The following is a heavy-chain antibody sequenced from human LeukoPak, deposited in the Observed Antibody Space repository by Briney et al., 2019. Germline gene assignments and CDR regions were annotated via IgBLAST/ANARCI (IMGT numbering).Heavy chain of an antibody. D-gene: IGHD2-2*01. CDR2: IYTSGST. J-gene: IGHJ5*02. CDR1: GGSISSGSYY. Sequence: SETLSLTCTVSGGSISSGSYYWSWIRRPAGKGLEWIGRIYTSGSTNYNPSLKSRVTISVDTSKNQFSLKLSSVTAADTAVYYCARGVVPAAIPDWFDPWGQGTLVTVSS. V-gene: IGHV4-61*02. CDR3: ARGVVPAAIPDWFDP.